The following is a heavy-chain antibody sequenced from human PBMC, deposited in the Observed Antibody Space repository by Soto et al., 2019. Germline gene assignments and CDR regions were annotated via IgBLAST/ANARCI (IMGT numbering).Heavy chain of an antibody. CDR2: IKQDGSEK. CDR1: GFTFSSYW. Sequence: PGGSLRLCCAASGFTFSSYWMSWVRQAPGKGLEWVANIKQDGSEKYYVDSVKGRFTISRDNAKNSLYLQMNSLRAEDTAVYYCASRYDYDSSGYYPENWFDPWGQGTLVTVSS. CDR3: ASRYDYDSSGYYPENWFDP. V-gene: IGHV3-7*01. D-gene: IGHD3-22*01. J-gene: IGHJ5*02.